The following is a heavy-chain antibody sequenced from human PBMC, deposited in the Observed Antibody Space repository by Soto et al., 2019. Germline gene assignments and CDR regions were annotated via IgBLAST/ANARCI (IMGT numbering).Heavy chain of an antibody. D-gene: IGHD6-6*01. J-gene: IGHJ5*02. CDR1: GGSISIYY. V-gene: IGHV4-59*01. CDR3: ARDPGIAARPDGLWFDP. Sequence: SETLSLTCTVSGGSISIYYWSWIRQPPGKGLEWIGYIYYSGSTNYNPSLKSRVTISVDTSKNQFSLKLSSVTAADTAVYYCARDPGIAARPDGLWFDPWGQGTLVTVSS. CDR2: IYYSGST.